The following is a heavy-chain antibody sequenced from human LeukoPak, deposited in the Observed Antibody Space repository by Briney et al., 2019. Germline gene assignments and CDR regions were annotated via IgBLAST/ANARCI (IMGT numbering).Heavy chain of an antibody. CDR3: AXVRRIQPRGYYYYYMDV. V-gene: IGHV4-59*01. Sequence: SETLSLTCTVSGGSISSYYWSWIRQPPGKGLEWIGYIYYSGSTNYNPSLKSRVTISVDTSKNQFSLKLSSVTAADTAVYYCAXVRRIQPRGYYYYYMDVWGKGTTVTISS. CDR1: GGSISSYY. CDR2: IYYSGST. D-gene: IGHD5-18*01. J-gene: IGHJ6*03.